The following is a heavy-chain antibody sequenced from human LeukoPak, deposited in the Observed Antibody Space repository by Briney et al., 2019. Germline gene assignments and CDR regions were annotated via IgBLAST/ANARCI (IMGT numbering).Heavy chain of an antibody. CDR1: GGSISSYY. CDR2: IYTSGST. CDR3: ARVYSSGWYHWFDT. J-gene: IGHJ5*02. V-gene: IGHV4-4*07. D-gene: IGHD6-19*01. Sequence: SETLSLTCTVSGGSISSYYWSWVRQPAGKGLEWIGRIYTSGSTNYNPSLKSRVTISVDTSKNQFSLKLMSVTAADTAFYYCARVYSSGWYHWFDTWGQGTLVTVSS.